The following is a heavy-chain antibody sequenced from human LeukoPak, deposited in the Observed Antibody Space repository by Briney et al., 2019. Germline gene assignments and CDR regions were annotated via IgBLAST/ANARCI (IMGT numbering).Heavy chain of an antibody. Sequence: ETLSLTCAVYGGSFSGYYWSWVRQAPGKGLEWVSAISGSGGSTYYADSVKGRFTISRDNSKNTLYLQMNSLRAEDTAVYYCAKDGEYYYDSSGYQGVQYYFDYWGQGTLVTVSS. D-gene: IGHD3-22*01. CDR2: ISGSGGST. J-gene: IGHJ4*02. CDR1: GGSFSGYY. V-gene: IGHV3-23*01. CDR3: AKDGEYYYDSSGYQGVQYYFDY.